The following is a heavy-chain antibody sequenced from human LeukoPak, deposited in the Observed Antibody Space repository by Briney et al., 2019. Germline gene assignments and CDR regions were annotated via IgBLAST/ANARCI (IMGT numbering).Heavy chain of an antibody. J-gene: IGHJ4*02. CDR3: AKDRGISWLYYFDY. V-gene: IGHV3-30*02. CDR1: GFTFSSYG. Sequence: GGSLRLSCAASGFTFSSYGMHWVRQAPGKGLEWVAFIRYDGSNKYYADSVKGRFTISRDNSKNTLYLQMNSLRAEDTAVYYCAKDRGISWLYYFDYWGQGTLVTVSS. CDR2: IRYDGSNK. D-gene: IGHD6-13*01.